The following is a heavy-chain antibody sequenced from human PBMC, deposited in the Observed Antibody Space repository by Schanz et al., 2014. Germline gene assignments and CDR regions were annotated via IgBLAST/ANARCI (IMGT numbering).Heavy chain of an antibody. Sequence: QVQVVQSGAEVKKPGASVKVSCKASGYTFSSYGITWVRQAPGQGLEWMGWISAYNGHTDYAQKLQGRVTLTTDTSTSTAYMELRNLRSDDTAVYYCARAKRFGDMDVWGQGTTVTVSS. J-gene: IGHJ6*02. CDR3: ARAKRFGDMDV. CDR1: GYTFSSYG. V-gene: IGHV1-18*01. CDR2: ISAYNGHT. D-gene: IGHD3-10*01.